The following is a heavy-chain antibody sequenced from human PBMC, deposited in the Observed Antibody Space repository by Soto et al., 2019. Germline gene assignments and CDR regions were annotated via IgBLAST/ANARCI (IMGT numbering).Heavy chain of an antibody. CDR2: IYSGGYT. CDR3: APTPGGGGY. CDR1: GFTVSNNY. J-gene: IGHJ4*02. Sequence: EVQLVESGGGLIQPGGSLRLSCAVSGFTVSNNYMSWVRQAPGKGLEGVSVIYSGGYTAYGDSVKGRFTISRDNSKNNLFLKTKHPGPADQACYHGAPTPGGGGYWGQGTLVTVSS. D-gene: IGHD3-10*01. V-gene: IGHV3-53*01.